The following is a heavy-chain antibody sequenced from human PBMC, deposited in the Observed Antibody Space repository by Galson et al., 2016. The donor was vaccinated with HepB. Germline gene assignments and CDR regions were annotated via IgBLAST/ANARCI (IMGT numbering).Heavy chain of an antibody. CDR3: VGYCRGGSCSGQGSFDF. CDR2: IGTAGAP. CDR1: GFIFSSYD. D-gene: IGHD2-15*01. Sequence: SLRLSCAASGFIFSSYDMHWVRQPTGKGLEWVSAIGTAGAPYYLGSVKGRFTISRDISKSTVYLQMNSLRVEDTAVYFCVGYCRGGSCSGQGSFDFWGQGTLVAVSS. J-gene: IGHJ4*02. V-gene: IGHV3-13*05.